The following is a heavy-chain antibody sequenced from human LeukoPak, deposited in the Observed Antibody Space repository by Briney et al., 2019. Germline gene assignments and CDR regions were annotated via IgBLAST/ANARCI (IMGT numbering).Heavy chain of an antibody. J-gene: IGHJ4*02. V-gene: IGHV4-59*01. CDR3: ARDDPVAGTIDY. D-gene: IGHD6-19*01. Sequence: SETPSLTCTVSGGSISSYYWIWIRQPPGKGLGWIGYIYYSGSTNYNPSLKSRVTISVDTSKNQFSLKLSSVTAADTAVYYCARDDPVAGTIDYWGQGTLVTVSS. CDR1: GGSISSYY. CDR2: IYYSGST.